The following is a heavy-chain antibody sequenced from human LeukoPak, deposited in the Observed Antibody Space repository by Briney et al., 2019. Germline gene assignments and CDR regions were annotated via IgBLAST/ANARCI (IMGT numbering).Heavy chain of an antibody. CDR2: IYYSGST. CDR1: GGSISSSSYY. J-gene: IGHJ4*02. Sequence: SETLSLTCTVSGGSISSSSYYWGWIRQPPGKGLEWIGSIYYSGSTYYNPSLKSRVTIPVDTSKNQFSLKLSSVTAADTAVYYCARLGDGYNSIIDYWGQGTLVTVSS. CDR3: ARLGDGYNSIIDY. V-gene: IGHV4-39*01. D-gene: IGHD5-24*01.